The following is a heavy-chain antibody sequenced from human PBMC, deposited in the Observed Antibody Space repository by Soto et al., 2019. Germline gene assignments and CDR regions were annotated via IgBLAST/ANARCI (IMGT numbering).Heavy chain of an antibody. CDR3: ARLQPDTSGYYFDH. D-gene: IGHD3-3*01. CDR1: GGSISTNQW. V-gene: IGHV4-4*02. CDR2: IFHVGST. Sequence: QVHLQESGPGLVKPSGTLSLTCAVSGGSISTNQWWNWVRQAPGKGLEWIGEIFHVGSTHYNPSLKSRVIISVHKSKNQFSLNLSSVTAADTAVYYCARLQPDTSGYYFDHWGQGALVTVSS. J-gene: IGHJ4*02.